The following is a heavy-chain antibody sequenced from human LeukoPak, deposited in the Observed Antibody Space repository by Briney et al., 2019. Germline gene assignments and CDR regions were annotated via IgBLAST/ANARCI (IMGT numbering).Heavy chain of an antibody. CDR2: INHSGST. CDR1: GGSFSGYY. Sequence: PSETLSLTCAVYGGSFSGYYCSWIRQPPGKGLEWIGEINHSGSTNYNPSLKSRVTISVDASKNHFSLKLSSVTAADTAVYYCARRNRRGAAAGTGSSSGSWFDPWGQGNLVTVSS. D-gene: IGHD6-13*01. J-gene: IGHJ5*02. V-gene: IGHV4-34*01. CDR3: ARRNRRGAAAGTGSSSGSWFDP.